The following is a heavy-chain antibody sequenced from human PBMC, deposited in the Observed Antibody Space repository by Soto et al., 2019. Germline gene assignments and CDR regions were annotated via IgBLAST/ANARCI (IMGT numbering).Heavy chain of an antibody. D-gene: IGHD1-1*01. V-gene: IGHV1-46*01. J-gene: IGHJ4*02. CDR1: GYTFTSYY. CDR2: INPSGGST. CDR3: ARPRAGLQLLIDS. Sequence: QVQLVQSGAEVKKPGASVKVSCKASGYTFTSYYMHWVRHAPGQGLEWMGRINPSGGSTSYAQKFQGRVTMTRDTSTSTVYMELSSLRPEDTAVYYCARPRAGLQLLIDSWGQGTLVTVSS.